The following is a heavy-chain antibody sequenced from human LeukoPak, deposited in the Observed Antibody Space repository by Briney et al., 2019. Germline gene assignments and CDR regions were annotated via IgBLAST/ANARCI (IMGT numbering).Heavy chain of an antibody. CDR1: GYTFTGYY. CDR3: ATLTPYDSSGYYSIYYFDY. Sequence: ASVKVSRKASGYTFTGYYMHWVRQAPGQGLEWMGWINPNSGGTNYAQKFQGRVTMTRDTSISTAYMELSRLRSDDTAVYYCATLTPYDSSGYYSIYYFDYWGQGTLVTVSS. J-gene: IGHJ4*02. V-gene: IGHV1-2*02. D-gene: IGHD3-22*01. CDR2: INPNSGGT.